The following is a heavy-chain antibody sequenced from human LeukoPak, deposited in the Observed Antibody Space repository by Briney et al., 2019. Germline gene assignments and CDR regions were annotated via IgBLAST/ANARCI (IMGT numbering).Heavy chain of an antibody. D-gene: IGHD3-22*01. V-gene: IGHV1-2*02. CDR3: ARGITMIVVATYYFDY. CDR2: INPNSGGT. CDR1: GYTFTGYY. J-gene: IGHJ4*02. Sequence: GASVKVSCKASGYTFTGYYMHWVRQAPGQGLEWMGWINPNSGGTNYAQKFQGRVTMTRDTSISTAYMELSRLRSVDTAVYYCARGITMIVVATYYFDYWGQGTLVTVSS.